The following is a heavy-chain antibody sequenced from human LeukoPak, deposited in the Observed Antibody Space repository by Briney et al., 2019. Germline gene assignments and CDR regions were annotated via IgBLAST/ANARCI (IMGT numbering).Heavy chain of an antibody. Sequence: GASVKVSCKASGGTFTSYAISWVRQAPGQGLEWMGGIIPIFGTANYAQKLQGRVTITADASTSTAYMELSSLRSEDTAVYYCESSKDYDILTGYGPPDYYYYGMDVWGKGTTVTVSS. V-gene: IGHV1-69*19. CDR2: IIPIFGTA. CDR1: GGTFTSYA. CDR3: ESSKDYDILTGYGPPDYYYYGMDV. J-gene: IGHJ6*04. D-gene: IGHD3-9*01.